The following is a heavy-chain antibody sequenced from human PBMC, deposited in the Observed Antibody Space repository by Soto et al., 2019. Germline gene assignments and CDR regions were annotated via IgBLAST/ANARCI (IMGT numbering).Heavy chain of an antibody. CDR1: GGSISSYY. J-gene: IGHJ5*02. CDR2: IYYSGST. Sequence: SLTCTVSGGSISSYYWSWIRQPPGKGLEWIGYIYYSGSTNYNPSLKSRVTISVDTSKNQFSLKLSSVTAADTAVYYCARDGKEDYYDSSGYIGPRFDPWGQGTLVTVSS. D-gene: IGHD3-22*01. CDR3: ARDGKEDYYDSSGYIGPRFDP. V-gene: IGHV4-59*01.